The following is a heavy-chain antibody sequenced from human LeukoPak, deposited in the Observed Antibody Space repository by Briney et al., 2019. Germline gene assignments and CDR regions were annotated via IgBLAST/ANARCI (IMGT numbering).Heavy chain of an antibody. CDR2: IDHSGST. CDR1: GYSISSGYY. CDR3: ARVRSGHITGVDY. J-gene: IGHJ4*02. Sequence: SETLSLTCTVSGYSISSGYYWGWIRQPPGKGLEWIGSIDHSGSTYYNPSLKSRVTISVDTSKNQFSLKLRSVTAADTAVYYCARVRSGHITGVDYWGQGTLVTVSS. V-gene: IGHV4-38-2*02. D-gene: IGHD6-19*01.